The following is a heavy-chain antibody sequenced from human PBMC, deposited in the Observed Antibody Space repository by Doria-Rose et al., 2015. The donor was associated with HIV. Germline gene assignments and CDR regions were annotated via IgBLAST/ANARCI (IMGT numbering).Heavy chain of an antibody. V-gene: IGHV4-34*01. Sequence: QVQLQESGAGLVKPLEALSLTCAVFGGSFSGYYWSWIRQPPGKGLEWIGEINHSGSTNYKTPLKSRVTISLDTSKILFSLKLSSVTAADTAVYYCARGLLRGGWNDVDYYYGMDVWGQGTTVTVSS. D-gene: IGHD1-1*01. CDR3: ARGLLRGGWNDVDYYYGMDV. CDR2: INHSGST. CDR1: GGSFSGYY. J-gene: IGHJ6*02.